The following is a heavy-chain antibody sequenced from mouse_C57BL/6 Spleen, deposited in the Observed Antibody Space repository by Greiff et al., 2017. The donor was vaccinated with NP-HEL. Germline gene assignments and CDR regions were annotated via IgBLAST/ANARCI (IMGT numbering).Heavy chain of an antibody. Sequence: VQLQQPGPELVKPGASVKISCKASGYTFTDYYMNWVKQSNGKCLEWIGVINPYYGATSYNQKFKGKATLTVDQSSSTAYMQLNSLTSEDSAVYYYSREHLGEGCDDYWGQGTTLTVSS. CDR1: GYTFTDYY. J-gene: IGHJ2*01. CDR2: INPYYGAT. CDR3: SREHLGEGCDDY. D-gene: IGHD4-1*01. V-gene: IGHV1-39*01.